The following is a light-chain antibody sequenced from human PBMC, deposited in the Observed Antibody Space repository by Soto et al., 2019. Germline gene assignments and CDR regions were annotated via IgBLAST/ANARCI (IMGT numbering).Light chain of an antibody. CDR1: QSVSGN. CDR3: QQYKNWPPIT. V-gene: IGKV3-15*01. J-gene: IGKJ5*01. Sequence: EIVLTQFPATLSVSPGERATLSCRASQSVSGNLAWYQQKPGQAPRLLIYAASTRATGIPARFSGSGSGTEFTLTISSLQSEDFAVYYCQQYKNWPPITFGQGTRLEIK. CDR2: AAS.